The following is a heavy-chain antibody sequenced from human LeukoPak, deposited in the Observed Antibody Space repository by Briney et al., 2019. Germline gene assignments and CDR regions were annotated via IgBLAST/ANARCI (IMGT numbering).Heavy chain of an antibody. J-gene: IGHJ6*03. CDR3: ARLPPYYYYYMDV. CDR1: GYSISSGYY. Sequence: PSETLSLTCTVSGYSISSGYYWGWIRPPPGKGLEWIGSIYHSGSTYYNPSLKSRVTISVDTSKNQFSLKLSSVTAADTAVYYCARLPPYYYYYMDVWGKGTTVTVSS. V-gene: IGHV4-38-2*02. CDR2: IYHSGST.